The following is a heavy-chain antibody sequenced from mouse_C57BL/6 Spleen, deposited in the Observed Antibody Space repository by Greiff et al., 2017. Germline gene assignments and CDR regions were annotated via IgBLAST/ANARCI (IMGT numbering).Heavy chain of an antibody. Sequence: VQRVESGPGLVQPSQSLSITCTVSGFSLTSYGVHWVRQSLGKGLEGLGVIWSGGSTDYNAAFISRLSISKDNSKSQVFFKMNSLQADDTAIYYCARNWDDYDEVYFDYWGQGTTLTVSS. V-gene: IGHV2-2*01. CDR1: GFSLTSYG. J-gene: IGHJ2*01. D-gene: IGHD2-4*01. CDR3: ARNWDDYDEVYFDY. CDR2: IWSGGST.